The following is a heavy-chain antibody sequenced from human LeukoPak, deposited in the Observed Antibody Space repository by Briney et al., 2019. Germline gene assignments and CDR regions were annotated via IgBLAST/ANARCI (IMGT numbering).Heavy chain of an antibody. CDR2: INRRSST. CDR1: VGSFSKYH. D-gene: IGHD4-11*01. V-gene: IGHV4-34*01. Sequence: SETLSLTCAVSVGSFSKYHWSWIRQPPGQGLDWIGEINRRSSTNYNPSLKSRVTISVDASKNHYSLELSSVTAADTAVYYCARSGLTTIAYLDWGQGTLVTVSS. J-gene: IGHJ4*02. CDR3: ARSGLTTIAYLD.